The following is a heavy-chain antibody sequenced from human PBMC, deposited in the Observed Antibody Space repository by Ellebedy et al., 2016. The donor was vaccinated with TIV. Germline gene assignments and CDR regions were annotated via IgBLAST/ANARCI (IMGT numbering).Heavy chain of an antibody. V-gene: IGHV3-30*18. CDR2: ISYDGSYK. CDR1: GFTFSSYG. Sequence: GESLKISXAASGFTFSSYGIHWVRQAPGKGLEWVTFISYDGSYKFYADSVKGRFTISRDNSKNTIYLQMNSVRADDTAVYHCAKVISDWLHDSWGQGTLVTVSP. CDR3: AKVISDWLHDS. D-gene: IGHD3-9*01. J-gene: IGHJ4*02.